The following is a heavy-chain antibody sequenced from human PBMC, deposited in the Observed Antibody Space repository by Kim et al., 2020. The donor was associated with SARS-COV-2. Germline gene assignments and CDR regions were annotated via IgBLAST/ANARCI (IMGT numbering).Heavy chain of an antibody. CDR1: GYTFTGYY. V-gene: IGHV1-2*02. J-gene: IGHJ4*02. Sequence: ASVKVSCKASGYTFTGYYMHWVRQAPGQGLEWMGWINPNSGGTNYAQKFQGRVTMTRDTSISTAYMELSRLRSDDTAVYYCAIGRGITIFGVVTRLDYWGQGTLVTVSS. CDR3: AIGRGITIFGVVTRLDY. D-gene: IGHD3-3*01. CDR2: INPNSGGT.